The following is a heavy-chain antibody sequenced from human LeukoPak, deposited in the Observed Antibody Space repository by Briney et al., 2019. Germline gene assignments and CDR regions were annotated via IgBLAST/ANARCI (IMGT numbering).Heavy chain of an antibody. Sequence: GGSLRLSCAASGFTFSKYAMTWVRQAPGKGLEWVSGISVSGGSTNYADSVKGRFTISRDNSKNTLHLQMNSLRAEDTAVYYCAKSNYFDSGGYYFFDYWGQGTLVTVSS. J-gene: IGHJ4*02. CDR3: AKSNYFDSGGYYFFDY. V-gene: IGHV3-23*01. CDR1: GFTFSKYA. CDR2: ISVSGGST. D-gene: IGHD3-22*01.